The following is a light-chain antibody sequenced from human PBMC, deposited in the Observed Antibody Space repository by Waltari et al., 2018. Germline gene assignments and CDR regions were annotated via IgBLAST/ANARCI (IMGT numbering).Light chain of an antibody. CDR3: LQCYNTPYT. CDR2: RAS. CDR1: HSSSNEDS. Sequence: DIVMTQSPDSLAVSLGEGATINCKSSHSSSNEDSLAWYQQKPGQPPKLLIYRASTRESGVPDRFSGSGSGTDFTLTITSVQAEDVAVYYCLQCYNTPYTFGQGTRLEIK. V-gene: IGKV4-1*01. J-gene: IGKJ2*01.